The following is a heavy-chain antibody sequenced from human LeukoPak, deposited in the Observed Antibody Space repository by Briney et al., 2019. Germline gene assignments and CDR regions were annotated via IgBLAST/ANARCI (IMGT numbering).Heavy chain of an antibody. CDR1: GGSISSNNYY. CDR2: INYGGTT. J-gene: IGHJ4*02. D-gene: IGHD3-10*01. CDR3: ARYVVSDAGKYYFDY. Sequence: SETLSLTCTVSGGSISSNNYYWSWIRQPPGREMEWIASINYGGTTYYNPSLKSRVTIPVDTSKNQFSLRLSSVTAADTALYLCARYVVSDAGKYYFDYWGQGSLVTVSS. V-gene: IGHV4-39*01.